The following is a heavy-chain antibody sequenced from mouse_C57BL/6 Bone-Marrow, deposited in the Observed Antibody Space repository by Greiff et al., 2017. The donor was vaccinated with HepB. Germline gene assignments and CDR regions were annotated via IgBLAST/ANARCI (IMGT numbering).Heavy chain of an antibody. CDR3: TYYYGSSGYYFDY. D-gene: IGHD1-1*01. J-gene: IGHJ2*01. CDR1: GFTFSNYW. Sequence: EVKVEESGGGLVQPGGSMKLSCVASGFTFSNYWMNWVRQSPEKGLEWVAQIRLKSDNYATHYAESVKGRFTISRDDSKSSVYLQMNNLRAEDTGIYYCTYYYGSSGYYFDYWGQGTTLTVSS. V-gene: IGHV6-3*01. CDR2: IRLKSDNYAT.